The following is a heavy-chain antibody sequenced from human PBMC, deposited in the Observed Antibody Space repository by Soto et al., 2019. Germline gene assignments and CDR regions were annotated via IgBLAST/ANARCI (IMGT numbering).Heavy chain of an antibody. CDR3: ARGLGYCSGGSCYLDAFDI. J-gene: IGHJ3*02. CDR2: IWYDGSNK. CDR1: GFTFSSYG. V-gene: IGHV3-33*01. Sequence: ESGGGVVQPGRSLRLSCAASGFTFSSYGMHWVRQAPGKGLEWVAVIWYDGSNKYYADSVKGRFTISRDNSKNTLYLQMNSLRAEDTAVYYCARGLGYCSGGSCYLDAFDIWGQGTMVTVSS. D-gene: IGHD2-15*01.